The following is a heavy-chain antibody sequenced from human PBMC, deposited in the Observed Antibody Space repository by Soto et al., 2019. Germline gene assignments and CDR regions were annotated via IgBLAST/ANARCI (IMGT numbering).Heavy chain of an antibody. V-gene: IGHV3-30*18. CDR3: AEDWYNYGEFDY. CDR2: ISYDGSKK. Sequence: GGSLRLSCAASGFTFSSYGMHWVRQAPGKGLEWVAVISYDGSKKYYADSVKGRFTIPRDNSKNTLYLQMNSLKVEDTAVYYCAEDWYNYGEFDYWGQGTLVTVSS. CDR1: GFTFSSYG. D-gene: IGHD1-1*01. J-gene: IGHJ4*02.